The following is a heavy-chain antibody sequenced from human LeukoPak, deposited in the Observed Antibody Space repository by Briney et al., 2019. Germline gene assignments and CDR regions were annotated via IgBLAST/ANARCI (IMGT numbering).Heavy chain of an antibody. J-gene: IGHJ5*02. Sequence: ASVKVSCKSSGYTFTSYGISWVRPAPGQGLEWMGWISTYNANTNYAQKFQGRVTMTTDTSTSTAYMELRSLRSDDTAGYYGARGRGWFDPWGQGTLVTASS. CDR2: ISTYNANT. V-gene: IGHV1-18*01. CDR3: ARGRGWFDP. CDR1: GYTFTSYG.